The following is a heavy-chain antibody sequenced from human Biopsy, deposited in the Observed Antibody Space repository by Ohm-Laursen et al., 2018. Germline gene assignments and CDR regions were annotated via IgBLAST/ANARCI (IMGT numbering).Heavy chain of an antibody. CDR3: ARARDDFVVVPAAFFDF. V-gene: IGHV3-11*01. Sequence: GSLRLSCAASGLTFSDHHMAWVRQAPGKGLEWLSYISSSGATIKYADSVKGRFTISRDNAKNSLYLRMNSLRAEDTAVYFCARARDDFVVVPAAFFDFWGQGTLVTVSS. CDR1: GLTFSDHH. D-gene: IGHD2-15*01. J-gene: IGHJ4*02. CDR2: ISSSGATI.